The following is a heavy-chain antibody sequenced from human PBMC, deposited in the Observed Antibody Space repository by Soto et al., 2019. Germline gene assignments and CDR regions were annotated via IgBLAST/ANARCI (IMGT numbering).Heavy chain of an antibody. CDR3: ARERAAAGSNRFDP. D-gene: IGHD6-25*01. Sequence: QVQLVQSGVEVKKPGASLKVSCKASGYTFTSYDINWVRQATGQGLEWRGWMNPNSGNTGYAQKFQGRVTMTRNTSKSTAYMELSSLRSEATAVYYCARERAAAGSNRFDPWGQGTLVIVSS. CDR1: GYTFTSYD. J-gene: IGHJ5*02. CDR2: MNPNSGNT. V-gene: IGHV1-8*01.